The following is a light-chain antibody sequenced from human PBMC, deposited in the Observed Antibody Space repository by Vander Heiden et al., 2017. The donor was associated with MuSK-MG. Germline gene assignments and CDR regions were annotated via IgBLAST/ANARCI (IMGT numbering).Light chain of an antibody. V-gene: IGLV1-47*01. J-gene: IGLJ2*01. CDR3: AAWDDSLSGVV. CDR2: RNN. CDR1: SSNIGSNY. Sequence: QSVLTQPPPASGTPGQRVTISCSGSSSNIGSNYVYWYQQLPGTAPKLLIYRNNQRPSGVPDRFSGSKSGTSASLAISGLRSEDEADYYCAAWDDSLSGVVFGGGTTLTAL.